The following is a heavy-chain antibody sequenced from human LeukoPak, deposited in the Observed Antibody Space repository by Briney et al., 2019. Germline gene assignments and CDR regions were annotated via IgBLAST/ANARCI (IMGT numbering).Heavy chain of an antibody. D-gene: IGHD2-15*01. CDR2: INYGGNT. V-gene: IGHV4-39*01. CDR3: ARLWSTSCKGGSCPHQPNY. CDR1: GGSISGSAYH. J-gene: IGHJ4*02. Sequence: SETLSLTCTVSGGSISGSAYHWGWIRQPPGKGLEWIGTINYGGNTYYNLSLKSRVIIFLDTSKNQFSLKLSSVTAADTAVYYCARLWSTSCKGGSCPHQPNYWGQGTLVTVSS.